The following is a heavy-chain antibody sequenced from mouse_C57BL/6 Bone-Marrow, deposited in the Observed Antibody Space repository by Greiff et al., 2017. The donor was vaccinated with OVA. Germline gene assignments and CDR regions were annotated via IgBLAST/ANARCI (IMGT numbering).Heavy chain of an antibody. CDR1: GYSFTGYY. J-gene: IGHJ3*01. D-gene: IGHD2-2*01. Sequence: VQLQQSGPELVKPGASVKISCKASGYSFTGYYMNWVKQSPEKSLEWIGEINPSTGGTTYNQKFKAKATLTVDKSSSTAYMQLKSLTSEDSAVYYCARGMVTRDWFAYWGQGTLVTVSA. CDR3: ARGMVTRDWFAY. CDR2: INPSTGGT. V-gene: IGHV1-42*01.